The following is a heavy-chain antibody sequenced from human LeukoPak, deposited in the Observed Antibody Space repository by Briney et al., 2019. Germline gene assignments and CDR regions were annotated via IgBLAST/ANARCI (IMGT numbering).Heavy chain of an antibody. V-gene: IGHV3-74*01. CDR3: VRGYCSGCSCYARAFDI. Sequence: GGSLRLSCAASGFTFSGYWMHWVRQAPEKGLVWVSRINSDGRSTCYADSVKGRFTISRDNANNSLFLQMNSLRAEDTAVYYCVRGYCSGCSCYARAFDIWGQGTMVTVSS. CDR1: GFTFSGYW. J-gene: IGHJ3*02. CDR2: INSDGRST. D-gene: IGHD2-15*01.